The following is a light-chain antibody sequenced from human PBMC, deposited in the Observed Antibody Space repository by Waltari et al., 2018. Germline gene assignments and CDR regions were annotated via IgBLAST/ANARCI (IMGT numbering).Light chain of an antibody. V-gene: IGKV3-11*01. CDR2: DTS. CDR3: QQRRNWPLT. CDR1: QSVSYY. Sequence: EIVLTQSPATLSLSPGERATLSCRATQSVSYYLAWYQQRPGEAPRLLIYDTSNRATSIPARFSGSGSETDFTLTISSLEPEDFAVYYCQQRRNWPLTFGGGTKVEIK. J-gene: IGKJ4*01.